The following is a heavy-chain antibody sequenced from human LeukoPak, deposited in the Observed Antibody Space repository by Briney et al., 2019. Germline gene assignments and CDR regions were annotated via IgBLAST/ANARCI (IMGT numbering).Heavy chain of an antibody. J-gene: IGHJ3*01. CDR1: GFTFSGYG. CDR3: ARVGDSDAFDV. Sequence: GGSLRLSCAASGFTFSGYGMHWVRQAPGKGLEWVAFIQYDGSNKEYADSVKGRFTISRDNSDNTLYLQMGSLRAEDMAVYYCARVGDSDAFDVWGQGTMVTVSS. V-gene: IGHV3-30*02. CDR2: IQYDGSNK. D-gene: IGHD2-21*01.